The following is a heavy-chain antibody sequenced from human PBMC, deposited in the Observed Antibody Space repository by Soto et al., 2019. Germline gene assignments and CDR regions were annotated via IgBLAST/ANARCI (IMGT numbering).Heavy chain of an antibody. V-gene: IGHV3-53*01. CDR3: ARNYYDSSGGFDY. CDR1: GFTVSSNY. CDR2: IYSGGST. D-gene: IGHD3-22*01. J-gene: IGHJ4*02. Sequence: EVQLVESGGGLIQPGGSLRLSCAASGFTVSSNYMSWVRQAPGKGLEWVSVIYSGGSTYYADSVKGRFTISRDKSKNTPYLQMNSLRAEDTALDYCARNYYDSSGGFDYWGQGTLVTVSS.